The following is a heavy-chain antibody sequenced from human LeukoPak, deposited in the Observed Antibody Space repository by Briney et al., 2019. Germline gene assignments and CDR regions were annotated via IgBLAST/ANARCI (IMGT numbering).Heavy chain of an antibody. J-gene: IGHJ4*02. Sequence: SETLSLTCTVWGGSISSYYWCWIRQPPGKGLEWIGYIYYSGSTNYNPSLKSRVTISVDTSKNQFSLKLSSVTAADTAVYYCARQWYRSFQYVYWRQGTLVTVSS. V-gene: IGHV4-59*08. CDR1: GGSISSYY. CDR2: IYYSGST. CDR3: ARQWYRSFQYVY. D-gene: IGHD6-13*01.